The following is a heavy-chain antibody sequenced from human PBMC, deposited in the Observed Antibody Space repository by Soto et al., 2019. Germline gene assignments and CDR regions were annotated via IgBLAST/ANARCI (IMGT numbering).Heavy chain of an antibody. Sequence: SETLSLSCTVSGGSISSGGYYWSWIRQHPGKGLEWIGYIYYSGSTYYNPSLKSRVTISVDTSKNQFSLKLSSVTAADTAVYYCARFLAAAPEYYYYYMDVWGKRTTVTVSS. D-gene: IGHD6-13*01. CDR2: IYYSGST. J-gene: IGHJ6*03. CDR1: GGSISSGGYY. CDR3: ARFLAAAPEYYYYYMDV. V-gene: IGHV4-31*03.